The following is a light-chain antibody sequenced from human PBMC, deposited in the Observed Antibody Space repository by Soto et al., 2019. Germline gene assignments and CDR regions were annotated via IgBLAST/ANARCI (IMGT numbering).Light chain of an antibody. CDR2: TAS. Sequence: DIQMTQSPSSVSASVGDRVTITCRASQDINKWLAWYQQKPGLAPNLVIYTASRLHGGGPSRFSGSASGTDFTLTISSLQPEDVETYYCQQGKSFPLTFGGGTMVDIK. CDR3: QQGKSFPLT. V-gene: IGKV1-12*01. J-gene: IGKJ4*01. CDR1: QDINKW.